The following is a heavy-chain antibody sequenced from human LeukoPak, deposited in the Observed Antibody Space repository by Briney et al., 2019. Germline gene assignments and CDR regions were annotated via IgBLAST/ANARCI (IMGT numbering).Heavy chain of an antibody. CDR1: GFTFRTYG. CDR3: ARDANPNGVCEHFDY. Sequence: GGSLRLSCAASGFTFRTYGTHWVRQGPGKGLEWVALIWYDGSNKYYADSVKGRFTISRDNSKNTLYLQMNSLRAEDTAVYYCARDANPNGVCEHFDYWGQGTLVTVSS. V-gene: IGHV3-33*01. J-gene: IGHJ4*02. CDR2: IWYDGSNK. D-gene: IGHD2-8*01.